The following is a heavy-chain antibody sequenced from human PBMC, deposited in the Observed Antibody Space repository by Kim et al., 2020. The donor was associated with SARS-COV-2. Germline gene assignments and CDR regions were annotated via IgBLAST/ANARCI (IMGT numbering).Heavy chain of an antibody. CDR3: ARDGGYSGYDDYYFDY. D-gene: IGHD5-12*01. V-gene: IGHV3-66*01. CDR1: GFTVSSNY. J-gene: IGHJ4*02. CDR2: IYSGGST. Sequence: GGSLRLSCAASGFTVSSNYMSWVRQAPGKWLEWVSGIYSGGSTYYADSVKGRFNISRDNSKNTLYLQMNSLRAEDTAVYYCARDGGYSGYDDYYFDYWGQGTLVTVSS.